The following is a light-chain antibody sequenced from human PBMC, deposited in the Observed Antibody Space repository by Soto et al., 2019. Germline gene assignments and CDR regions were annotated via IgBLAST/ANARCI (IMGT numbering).Light chain of an antibody. V-gene: IGKV3-15*01. CDR2: GAS. J-gene: IGKJ2*03. CDR3: QQYNNWPPYS. CDR1: QSISSN. Sequence: EIVMTQSPATLSVFPGERATVSCRASQSISSNLAWYQQKPGQAPRRLIYGASARATGIPARFIGSGSGTEFTLTISSLQSEDFAVYFCQQYNNWPPYSFGQGTKLEIK.